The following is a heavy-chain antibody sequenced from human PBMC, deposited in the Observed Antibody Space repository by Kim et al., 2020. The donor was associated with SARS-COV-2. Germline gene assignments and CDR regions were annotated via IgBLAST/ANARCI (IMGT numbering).Heavy chain of an antibody. Sequence: TNYAQKLQGRVTMTTDTSTSTTYMELRSLRSDDTAIYYCARVGAANSFDIWGQGTMVTVSS. V-gene: IGHV1-18*01. CDR3: ARVGAANSFDI. CDR2: T. J-gene: IGHJ3*02. D-gene: IGHD2-15*01.